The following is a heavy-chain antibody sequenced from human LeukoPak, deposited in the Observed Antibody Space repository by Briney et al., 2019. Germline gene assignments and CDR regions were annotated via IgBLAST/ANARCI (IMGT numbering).Heavy chain of an antibody. CDR1: GFTFSGYS. J-gene: IGHJ4*02. Sequence: GGSLRLSCAASGFTFSGYSMHWVRQAPGKGLEYVSAISSNGGSTYYADSVKGRFTVSRDNSKNTLYLQMGSLRAEDMAVYYCATTPYNSVWGSYRHLDNWGQGTLVTVSS. V-gene: IGHV3-64*02. D-gene: IGHD3-16*02. CDR3: ATTPYNSVWGSYRHLDN. CDR2: ISSNGGST.